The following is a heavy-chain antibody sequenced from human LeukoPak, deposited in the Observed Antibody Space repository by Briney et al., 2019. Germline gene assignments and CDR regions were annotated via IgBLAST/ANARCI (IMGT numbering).Heavy chain of an antibody. J-gene: IGHJ4*02. CDR1: GFTVSSNS. Sequence: GGSLRLSCAASGFTVSSNSMSWVRQAPGKGLEWVSVIYGGTTTSYADSVKGRFTISRDGSNNTLYLQVNSLRADDTAVYYCARVGCSSTSCYSFDSWGQGTLVTVSS. CDR3: ARVGCSSTSCYSFDS. V-gene: IGHV3-66*02. CDR2: IYGGTTT. D-gene: IGHD2-2*01.